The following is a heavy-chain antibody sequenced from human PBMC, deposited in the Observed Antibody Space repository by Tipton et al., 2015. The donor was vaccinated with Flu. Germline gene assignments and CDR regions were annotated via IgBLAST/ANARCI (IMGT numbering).Heavy chain of an antibody. D-gene: IGHD5-18*01. V-gene: IGHV1-18*01. CDR1: GYTFNTYG. J-gene: IGHJ6*02. Sequence: QLVQSGAEVQKPGASVKVSCKASGYTFNTYGVSWVRQAPGQGLEWTGWISAYTGNTNYAQRLQGRVTLTTDTSTSTAYMELRSLRSDDTAVYYCARDRIQGSFNISPYHHHALDVWGQGTTVIVSS. CDR2: ISAYTGNT. CDR3: ARDRIQGSFNISPYHHHALDV.